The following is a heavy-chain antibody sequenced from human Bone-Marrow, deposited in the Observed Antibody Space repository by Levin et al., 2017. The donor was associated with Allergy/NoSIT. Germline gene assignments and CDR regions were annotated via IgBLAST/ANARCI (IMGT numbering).Heavy chain of an antibody. D-gene: IGHD3-22*01. J-gene: IGHJ6*03. CDR3: ARDLGITASGYYMDV. Sequence: RASVKVSCKASGYSFASYGITWVRQAPGQGLELMGWSSAYYGNTKYAQKFQGRVTMTTDTSTSTAYLDLRSLRSEDTAVYYCARDLGITASGYYMDVWGTGTTVTVSS. CDR1: GYSFASYG. CDR2: SSAYYGNT. V-gene: IGHV1-18*04.